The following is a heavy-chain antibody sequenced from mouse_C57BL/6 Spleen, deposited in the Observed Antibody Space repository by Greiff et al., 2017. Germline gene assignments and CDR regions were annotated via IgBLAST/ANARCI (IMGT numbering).Heavy chain of an antibody. J-gene: IGHJ2*01. Sequence: EVKLMESGGGLVQPGGSLSLSCAASGFTFTDYYMSWVRQPPGKALEWLGFIRNKANGYTTEYSASVKGRFTISRDTSQSILYLQMNALRAEDSATYYCARYGIYFDYWGQGTTLTVSS. CDR1: GFTFTDYY. CDR2: IRNKANGYTT. V-gene: IGHV7-3*01. CDR3: ARYGIYFDY.